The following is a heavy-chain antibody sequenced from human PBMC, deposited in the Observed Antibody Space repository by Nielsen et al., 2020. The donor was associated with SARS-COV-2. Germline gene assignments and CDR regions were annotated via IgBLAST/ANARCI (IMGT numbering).Heavy chain of an antibody. Sequence: SETLSLTCTVSGGSISSSSYYWGWIRQPPGKGLEWIGSIYYSGSTYYNPSLKSRVTISVDTSKNQFSLKLSSVTAADTAVYYCARSPYDFWSGWDYCYYMDVWGKGTTVTVSS. D-gene: IGHD3-3*01. V-gene: IGHV4-39*07. CDR2: IYYSGST. CDR3: ARSPYDFWSGWDYCYYMDV. CDR1: GGSISSSSYY. J-gene: IGHJ6*03.